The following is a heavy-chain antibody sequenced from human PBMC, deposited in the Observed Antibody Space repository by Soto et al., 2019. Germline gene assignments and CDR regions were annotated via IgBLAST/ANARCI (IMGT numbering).Heavy chain of an antibody. CDR1: GYTFTSYG. V-gene: IGHV1-18*01. D-gene: IGHD3-3*01. Sequence: ASVKVSCKASGYTFTSYGISWVRQAPGQGLEWMGWISAYNGNTNYAQKLQGRVTMTTDTSTSTAYMELRSLRSDDTAVYYCARTNNYDFWASYGMDVWGQGTTVTVSS. CDR3: ARTNNYDFWASYGMDV. J-gene: IGHJ6*02. CDR2: ISAYNGNT.